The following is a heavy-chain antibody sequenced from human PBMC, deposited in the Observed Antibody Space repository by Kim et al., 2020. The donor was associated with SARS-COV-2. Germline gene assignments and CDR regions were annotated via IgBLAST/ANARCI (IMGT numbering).Heavy chain of an antibody. Sequence: GGSLRLSCAASGFTFSSYSMNWVRQAPGKGLEWVSSISSSSSYIYYADSVKGRFTISRDNAKNSLYLQMNSLRAEDTAVYYCARRDSSSWSHFDYWGQGTLVTVSA. CDR2: ISSSSSYI. J-gene: IGHJ4*02. CDR1: GFTFSSYS. D-gene: IGHD6-13*01. CDR3: ARRDSSSWSHFDY. V-gene: IGHV3-21*04.